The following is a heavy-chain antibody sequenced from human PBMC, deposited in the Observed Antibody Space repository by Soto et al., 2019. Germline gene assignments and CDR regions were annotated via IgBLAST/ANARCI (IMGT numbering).Heavy chain of an antibody. D-gene: IGHD6-19*01. V-gene: IGHV1-18*04. CDR3: AREGIAVAGTDYYYGMDV. Sequence: ASVKVSCKASGYTFTIYGISCVLQSPLQWLDWMGWISAYNGNTNYAQKLQGRVTMTTDTSTSTAYMELRSLRSDDTAVYYCAREGIAVAGTDYYYGMDVWGQGTTVSLL. CDR2: ISAYNGNT. CDR1: GYTFTIYG. J-gene: IGHJ6*02.